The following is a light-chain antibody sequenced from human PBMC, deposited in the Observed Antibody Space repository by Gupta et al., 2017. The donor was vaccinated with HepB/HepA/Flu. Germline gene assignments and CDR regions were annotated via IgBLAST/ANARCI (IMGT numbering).Light chain of an antibody. CDR3: AAWDDSLSGPNWV. CDR1: SSNFGSNY. V-gene: IGLV1-47*01. Sequence: QSVLTQPPSASGTPGQRVTISCSGSSSNFGSNYVYWYQQLPGTAPKLLIYRNNQRPSGVPDRFSGSKSGTSASLAISGLRSEDEADYYCAAWDDSLSGPNWVFGGGTKLTVL. CDR2: RNN. J-gene: IGLJ3*02.